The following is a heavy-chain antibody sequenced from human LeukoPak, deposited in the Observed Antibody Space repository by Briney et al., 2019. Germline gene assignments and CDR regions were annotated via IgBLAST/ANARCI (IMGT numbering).Heavy chain of an antibody. D-gene: IGHD1-26*01. Sequence: SVKVSCKASGGTFSSYAISWVRQAPGQGLEWMGRIIPILGIANYAQKFQGRVTMTEDTSTDTAYMELSSLRSEDTAVYYCATDPLIVGVTGYGYWGQGTLVTVSS. CDR2: IIPILGIA. V-gene: IGHV1-69*04. J-gene: IGHJ4*02. CDR1: GGTFSSYA. CDR3: ATDPLIVGVTGYGY.